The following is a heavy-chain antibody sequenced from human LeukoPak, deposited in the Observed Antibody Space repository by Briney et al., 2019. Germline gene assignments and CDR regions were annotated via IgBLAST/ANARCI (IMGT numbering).Heavy chain of an antibody. V-gene: IGHV4-34*01. J-gene: IGHJ6*03. CDR3: ARQGQLVRYYYYYMDV. Sequence: SETLSLTCAVYGGSFSGYYWSWIRQPPGKGLEWIGEINHSGSTNYNPSLKSRVAISIDTSKKQFSLKLRSVTAADTAVYYCARQGQLVRYYYYYMDVWAKGTTVTVSS. CDR1: GGSFSGYY. D-gene: IGHD6-13*01. CDR2: INHSGST.